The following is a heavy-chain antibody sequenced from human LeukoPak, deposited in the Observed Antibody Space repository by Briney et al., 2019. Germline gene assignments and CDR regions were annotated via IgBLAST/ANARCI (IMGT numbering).Heavy chain of an antibody. CDR1: GYTLSEIS. Sequence: GASVKVSCKVSGYTLSEISMYWVRQAPGKGLEWMGGIDREDGQTIYAQKFQGRVTMTEDTSTDTAYMEVSRLTSEDTAFYYCATVGYSYGAFDYWGQGTLVTASS. CDR3: ATVGYSYGAFDY. D-gene: IGHD5-18*01. V-gene: IGHV1-24*01. CDR2: IDREDGQT. J-gene: IGHJ4*02.